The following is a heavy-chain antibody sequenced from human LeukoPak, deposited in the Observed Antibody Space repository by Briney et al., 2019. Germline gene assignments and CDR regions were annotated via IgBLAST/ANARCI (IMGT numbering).Heavy chain of an antibody. J-gene: IGHJ4*02. CDR1: GLTFSSYS. CDR2: ISSSRRTI. D-gene: IGHD3-10*01. Sequence: GGSLRLSCAASGLTFSSYSMNWVRQAAGEGLEWLSYISSSRRTIYYAVSVKGRFTISRENSKSTLYLQMSNLRADDTAVYYCAKDRVDGSGSQFDSWGQGSLVIVSS. V-gene: IGHV3-48*01. CDR3: AKDRVDGSGSQFDS.